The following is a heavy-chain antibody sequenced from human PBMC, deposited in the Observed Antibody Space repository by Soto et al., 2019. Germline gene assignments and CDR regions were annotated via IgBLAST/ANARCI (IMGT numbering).Heavy chain of an antibody. D-gene: IGHD3-9*01. V-gene: IGHV4-39*01. Sequence: QLQLQESGPGLVTPSETLSLTCAVSGGSISSTTFYWGWIRQSPGKGLEWIGSIFYSGSTHYNPSLKSRVTISVDTSKSQCSLKLSSVTAADTAVYYCARRKIFWLDYWGQGALVTVSS. J-gene: IGHJ4*02. CDR1: GGSISSTTFY. CDR3: ARRKIFWLDY. CDR2: IFYSGST.